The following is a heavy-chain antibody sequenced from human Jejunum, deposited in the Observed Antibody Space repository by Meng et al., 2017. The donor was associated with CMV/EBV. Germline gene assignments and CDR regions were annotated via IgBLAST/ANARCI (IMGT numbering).Heavy chain of an antibody. CDR2: IRYHGSST. D-gene: IGHD6-19*01. Sequence: QAQVVESGGGVVQPGGFLRLSWAASGFTFSSSGMHWVRQAPGKGLEWVAFIRYHGSSTYYAESVKGRFTISRDNSMNTLYLQMNSLRPDDTAVYYCAKVLETSSGWFGADWFWGQGTLVTVSS. CDR1: GFTFSSSG. CDR3: AKVLETSSGWFGADWF. V-gene: IGHV3-30*02. J-gene: IGHJ4*02.